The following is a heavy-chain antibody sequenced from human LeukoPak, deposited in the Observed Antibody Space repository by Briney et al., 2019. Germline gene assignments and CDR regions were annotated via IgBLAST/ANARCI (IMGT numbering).Heavy chain of an antibody. V-gene: IGHV3-7*03. CDR3: AREGQFGELLFGGY. CDR1: GFTFSSYW. D-gene: IGHD3-10*01. CDR2: IKQDGSEK. Sequence: PGGSLRLSCAASGFTFSSYWMSWVRQAPGKGLEWVANIKQDGSEKYYVDSVKGRFTISRDNAKNSLYLQMNSLRAEDTAVYYCAREGQFGELLFGGYWGQGTLVTVSS. J-gene: IGHJ4*02.